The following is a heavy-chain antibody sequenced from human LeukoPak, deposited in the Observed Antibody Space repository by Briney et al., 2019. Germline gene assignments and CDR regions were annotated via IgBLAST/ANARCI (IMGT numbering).Heavy chain of an antibody. J-gene: IGHJ6*02. D-gene: IGHD3-10*01. CDR3: ATNYYGSGRDV. CDR2: ISSSSSTI. Sequence: GGSLRLSCAASGFTFSSYSMNWVRQAPGKGLEWVSYISSSSSTIYYADSVKGRFTISRDNTKNSLYLQMNSLRAEDTAVYYCATNYYGSGRDVWGQGTTVTVSS. V-gene: IGHV3-48*01. CDR1: GFTFSSYS.